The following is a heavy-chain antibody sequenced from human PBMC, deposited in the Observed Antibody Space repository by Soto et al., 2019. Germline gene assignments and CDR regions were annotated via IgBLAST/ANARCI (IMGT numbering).Heavy chain of an antibody. V-gene: IGHV4-39*01. J-gene: IGHJ4*02. CDR1: GGSISSRGYY. D-gene: IGHD3-16*02. Sequence: SETLSLTCTVSGGSISSRGYYWAWIRQPPGKGLEWIGSIHYSGNTYYNPSLKSRATISVDAPKNQFSMKLSSVTAADTAVYFCANLRGPVISDHWSPGTQVTVSS. CDR2: IHYSGNT. CDR3: ANLRGPVISDH.